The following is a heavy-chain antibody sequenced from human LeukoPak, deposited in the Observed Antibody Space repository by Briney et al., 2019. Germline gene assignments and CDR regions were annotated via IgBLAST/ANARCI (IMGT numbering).Heavy chain of an antibody. CDR2: VYYTGST. CDR3: AREDSGISDNAFDT. V-gene: IGHV4-39*07. Sequence: SETLSLTCTVSGASVSSSNYYWGCIRQPPGKGLEWVGSVYYTGSTYHNPSLKSRVTMSIDTSRNQLSLKLSSVTAADTAMYYCAREDSGISDNAFDTWGQGTMVTISS. J-gene: IGHJ3*02. D-gene: IGHD1-26*01. CDR1: GASVSSSNYY.